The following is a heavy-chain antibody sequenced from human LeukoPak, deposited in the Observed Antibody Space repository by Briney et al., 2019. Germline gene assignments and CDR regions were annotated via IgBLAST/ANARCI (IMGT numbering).Heavy chain of an antibody. CDR3: ARDSSYCSSTSCYEDYGMDV. Sequence: GGSLRLPCAASGFTFSSYWMSWVRQAPGKGLEWVANIKQDGSEKYYVDSVKGRFTISRDNAKNSLYLQMNSLRAEDTAVYYCARDSSYCSSTSCYEDYGMDVWGQGTTVTVSS. CDR2: IKQDGSEK. CDR1: GFTFSSYW. V-gene: IGHV3-7*01. D-gene: IGHD2-2*01. J-gene: IGHJ6*02.